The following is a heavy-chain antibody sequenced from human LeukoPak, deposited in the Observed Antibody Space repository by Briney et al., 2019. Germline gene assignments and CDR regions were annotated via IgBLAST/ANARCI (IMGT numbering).Heavy chain of an antibody. V-gene: IGHV1-2*02. CDR2: INPNSGGT. D-gene: IGHD6-25*01. J-gene: IGHJ4*02. Sequence: ASVTVSCKASGYTFTGYFMHWVRQAPGQGLEWMGWINPNSGGTSYLQNVQGRVTMTRDTSISTAYMDLSRLRSDDTAVYYCARGRPGDYFDYWGQGTLVTVSS. CDR3: ARGRPGDYFDY. CDR1: GYTFTGYF.